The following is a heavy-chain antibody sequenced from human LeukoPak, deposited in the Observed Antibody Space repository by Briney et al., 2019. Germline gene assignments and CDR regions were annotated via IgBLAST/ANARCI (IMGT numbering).Heavy chain of an antibody. D-gene: IGHD3-9*01. Sequence: GGSLRLSCAASGFTFSSYEMNWVRQAPGKGLEWVSYISSSGSTIYYADSVKGRFTISRDNAKNSLYLQMNSLRAEDTAVYYCARVLDYDILTGYPEPSFDYWGQGTLVTVSS. V-gene: IGHV3-48*03. CDR3: ARVLDYDILTGYPEPSFDY. CDR2: ISSSGSTI. J-gene: IGHJ4*02. CDR1: GFTFSSYE.